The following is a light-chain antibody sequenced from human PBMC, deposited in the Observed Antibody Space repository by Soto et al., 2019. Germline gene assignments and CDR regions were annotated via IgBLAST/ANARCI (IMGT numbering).Light chain of an antibody. CDR2: GAS. V-gene: IGKV3-20*01. CDR1: QSVSSGF. Sequence: EIVLTQSPGTLSLSPGERATLSCRASQSVSSGFLAWYQQKPGQAPRLLIYGASSRATGIPDRFSGSGSGTDFTLTISRLEPEDFAVYYCQQYGVSPRTFGQGTKVEIK. CDR3: QQYGVSPRT. J-gene: IGKJ1*01.